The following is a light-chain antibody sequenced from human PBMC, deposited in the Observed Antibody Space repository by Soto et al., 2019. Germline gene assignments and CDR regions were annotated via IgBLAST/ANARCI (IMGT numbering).Light chain of an antibody. Sequence: EIVLTQSPATLSLSPGEGATLSCRASQSVSSYLAWYQQKPGQAPRLLIYDASNRATGITARFSGSGSGTDFTLTISSLEPEDFAVYYCQHRSSFGPGTKVDIK. CDR3: QHRSS. CDR2: DAS. V-gene: IGKV3-11*01. J-gene: IGKJ3*01. CDR1: QSVSSY.